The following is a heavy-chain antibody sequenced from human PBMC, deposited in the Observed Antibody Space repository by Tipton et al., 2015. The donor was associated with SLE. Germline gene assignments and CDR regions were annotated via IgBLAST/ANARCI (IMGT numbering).Heavy chain of an antibody. CDR2: IYTSGST. D-gene: IGHD3-3*01. CDR3: ATGGDFWSGYYYY. CDR1: GGSISSYY. Sequence: TLSLTCTVSGGSISSYYWSWIRQPPGKGLEWIGYIYTSGSTNYNPSLKSRVTISVDTSKNQFSLKLSSVTAADTAVYYCATGGDFWSGYYYYWGQGTLVTVSS. J-gene: IGHJ4*02. V-gene: IGHV4-4*09.